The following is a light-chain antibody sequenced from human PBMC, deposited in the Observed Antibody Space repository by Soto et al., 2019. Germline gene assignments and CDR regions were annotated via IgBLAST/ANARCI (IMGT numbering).Light chain of an antibody. CDR2: DAS. CDR1: QSVNTY. CDR3: QQRSNWPHT. J-gene: IGKJ2*01. Sequence: EIVLTQSPATLSLSPGERATLSCRASQSVNTYLAWYLQKPGQAPRLLIYDASNGATGIPARFSGSGSGTDFTLTISSLEPEDFAVYYCQQRSNWPHTFGQGTKLEIK. V-gene: IGKV3-11*01.